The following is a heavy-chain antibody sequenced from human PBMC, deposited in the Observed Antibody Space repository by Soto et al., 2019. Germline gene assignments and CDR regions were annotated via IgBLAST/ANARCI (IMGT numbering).Heavy chain of an antibody. CDR3: AKVFLGVDFWSGYPNTLYGMDV. CDR1: GFTFSSYG. V-gene: IGHV3-30*18. Sequence: HPGGSLRLSCAASGFTFSSYGMHWVRQAPGKGLEWVAVISYDGSNKYYADSVKGRFTISRDNSKNTLYLQMNSLRAEDTAVYYCAKVFLGVDFWSGYPNTLYGMDVWGQGTTVTVSS. CDR2: ISYDGSNK. D-gene: IGHD3-3*01. J-gene: IGHJ6*02.